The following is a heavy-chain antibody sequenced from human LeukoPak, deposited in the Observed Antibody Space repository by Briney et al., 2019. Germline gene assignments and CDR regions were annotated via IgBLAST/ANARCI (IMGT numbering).Heavy chain of an antibody. CDR1: GGSISSSSYY. J-gene: IGHJ6*03. V-gene: IGHV4-39*01. CDR3: ARLQRTSRIGPYYYMDV. D-gene: IGHD3-22*01. Sequence: PSETLSLTCTVSGGSISSSSYYWGWIRQPPGRGLEWIGSIYYSGSTYYNPSLKSRVTISVDTSKNQFSLKLSSVTAADTAVYYCARLQRTSRIGPYYYMDVWGKGTTVTVSS. CDR2: IYYSGST.